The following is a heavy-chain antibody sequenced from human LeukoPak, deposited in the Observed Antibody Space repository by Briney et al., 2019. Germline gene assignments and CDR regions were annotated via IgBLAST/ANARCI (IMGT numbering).Heavy chain of an antibody. Sequence: SQTLSLTCTVSGGSISSYYWSWIRQPPGKGLEWIGYIYYSGSTNYNPSLKSRVTISVDTSKNQFSLKLSSVTAADTAVYYCARGYSSGSASGWGQGTLVTVSS. J-gene: IGHJ4*02. D-gene: IGHD6-19*01. V-gene: IGHV4-59*01. CDR2: IYYSGST. CDR1: GGSISSYY. CDR3: ARGYSSGSASG.